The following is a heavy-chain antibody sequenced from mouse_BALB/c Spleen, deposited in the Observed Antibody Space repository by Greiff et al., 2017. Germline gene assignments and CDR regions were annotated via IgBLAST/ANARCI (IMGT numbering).Heavy chain of an antibody. V-gene: IGHV1-69*02. CDR3: ARGGLFYFDY. J-gene: IGHJ2*01. D-gene: IGHD1-1*01. CDR1: GYTFTSYW. Sequence: VQLQQSGAELVKPGAPVKLSCKASGYTFTSYWMNWVKQRPGRGLEWIGRIDPSDSETHYNQKFKDKATLTVDKSSSTAYIQLSSLTSEDSAVYYCARGGLFYFDYWGQGTTLTVSS. CDR2: IDPSDSET.